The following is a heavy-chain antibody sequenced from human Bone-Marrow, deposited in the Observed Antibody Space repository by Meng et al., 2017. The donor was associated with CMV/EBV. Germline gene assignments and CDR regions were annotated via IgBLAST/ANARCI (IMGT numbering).Heavy chain of an antibody. CDR1: GGTFSSYT. V-gene: IGHV1-69*02. Sequence: SVKVSCKASGGTFSSYTISWVRQAPGQGLEWMGRIIPILGIANYAQKFQGRVTITADKSTSTAYMELSSLRSEDTAVYYCASRTGYCSSTSCRADEPGVDYWGQGTLVT. CDR2: IIPILGIA. J-gene: IGHJ4*02. CDR3: ASRTGYCSSTSCRADEPGVDY. D-gene: IGHD2-2*01.